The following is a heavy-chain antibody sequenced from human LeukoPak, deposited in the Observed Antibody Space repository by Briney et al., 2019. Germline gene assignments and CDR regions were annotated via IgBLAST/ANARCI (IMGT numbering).Heavy chain of an antibody. Sequence: SETLSLTCAVSGYSISSGYYWGWIRQPPGKGLEWIGSIYHSGSTYYNPSPKSRVTISVDTSKNQFSLKLSSVTAADTAVYYCARVHLSSDFYYYYMDVWGKGTTVTVSS. CDR1: GYSISSGYY. D-gene: IGHD3-3*01. CDR3: ARVHLSSDFYYYYMDV. V-gene: IGHV4-38-2*01. J-gene: IGHJ6*03. CDR2: IYHSGST.